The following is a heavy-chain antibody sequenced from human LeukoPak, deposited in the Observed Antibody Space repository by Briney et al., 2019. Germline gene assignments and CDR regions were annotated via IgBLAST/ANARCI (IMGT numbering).Heavy chain of an antibody. CDR1: GYTFTCYY. J-gene: IGHJ6*04. Sequence: ASVKVSCKASGYTFTCYYMHWVRQAPGQGLEWMGWINPNSGGTNYAQKFQGWVTMTRDTSISTAYMELSRLRSDDTAVYYCARASYEYSGCELDYYGMDVWGKGTTVTVSS. CDR2: INPNSGGT. D-gene: IGHD5-12*01. V-gene: IGHV1-2*04. CDR3: ARASYEYSGCELDYYGMDV.